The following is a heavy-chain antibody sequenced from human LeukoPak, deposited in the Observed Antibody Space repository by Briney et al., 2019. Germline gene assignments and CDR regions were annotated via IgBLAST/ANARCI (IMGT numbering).Heavy chain of an antibody. J-gene: IGHJ4*02. CDR1: GYSFTGSY. Sequence: ASVKVSCKASGYSFTGSYMHWVRQVPGQGLEWMGWINPNTGDTLHAQEFQGRVTMARDTSTTTAYMELSSLRSDDTAMYFCARALEIGDSWGQGTLVIGSS. V-gene: IGHV1-2*02. CDR2: INPNTGDT. D-gene: IGHD5-24*01. CDR3: ARALEIGDS.